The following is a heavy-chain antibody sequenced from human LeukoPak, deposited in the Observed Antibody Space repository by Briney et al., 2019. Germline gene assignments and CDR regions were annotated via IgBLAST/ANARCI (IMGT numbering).Heavy chain of an antibody. D-gene: IGHD3/OR15-3a*01. CDR2: ISPSGGIT. CDR3: VRDLDWGAFDV. V-gene: IGHV3-23*01. Sequence: GGSLRLSCAASGFHFSAHGMNWIRQAPGKGLEWVSGISPSGGITYYADSVMGRFTISRDNRKSTVSLQMSSLRAEDTALHYCVRDLDWGAFDVWGQGRMVTVSS. CDR1: GFHFSAHG. J-gene: IGHJ3*01.